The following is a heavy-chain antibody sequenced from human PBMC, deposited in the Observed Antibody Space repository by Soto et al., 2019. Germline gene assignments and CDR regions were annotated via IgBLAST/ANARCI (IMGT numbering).Heavy chain of an antibody. CDR3: ARNFKTNFDY. J-gene: IGHJ4*02. CDR1: GYSVSSNSAA. Sequence: SQTLSLTCAISGYSVSSNSAAWTLIRQSPSRGLEWLGRTYYRSKWYNDYAVSVKSRITVSPDTSKNQFSLQLNSVTPEDTAVYYCARNFKTNFDYWGQGTLVTVSS. CDR2: TYYRSKWYN. V-gene: IGHV6-1*01.